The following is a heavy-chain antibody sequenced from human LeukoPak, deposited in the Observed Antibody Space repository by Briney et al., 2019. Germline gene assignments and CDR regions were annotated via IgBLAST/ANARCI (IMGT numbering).Heavy chain of an antibody. J-gene: IGHJ6*02. Sequence: GGSLRLSCAASGFTFSSYAMSWVRQAPGKGLEWVSAISGSAASTYYADSVKGRFTISRDNSKNTLYLQMNSLRAEDTAVYYCAKSRYCSSISCYAYYYYGMDVWGQGTTVTVSS. CDR1: GFTFSSYA. CDR3: AKSRYCSSISCYAYYYYGMDV. V-gene: IGHV3-23*01. CDR2: ISGSAAST. D-gene: IGHD2-2*01.